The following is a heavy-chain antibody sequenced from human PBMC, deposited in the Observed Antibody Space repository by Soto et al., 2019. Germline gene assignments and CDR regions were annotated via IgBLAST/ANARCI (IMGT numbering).Heavy chain of an antibody. CDR1: GYTFTSYD. V-gene: IGHV1-8*01. CDR3: ARGFKLSSRRWFDP. Sequence: ASVKVSCKASGYTFTSYDINWVRQATGQGLERMGWMNPNSGNTGYAQKFQGRVTMTRYTSISTAYMELSSLRSEDTAVYYCARGFKLSSRRWFDPWGQGTLVTVSS. J-gene: IGHJ5*02. CDR2: MNPNSGNT. D-gene: IGHD6-13*01.